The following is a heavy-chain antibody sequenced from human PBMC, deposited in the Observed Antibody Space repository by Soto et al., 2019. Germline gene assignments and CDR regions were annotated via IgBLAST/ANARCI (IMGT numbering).Heavy chain of an antibody. J-gene: IGHJ6*03. Sequence: EVQLVESGGGLVKPGGSLRLSCAASGFTFSSYSMNWVRQAPGKGLEWVSSISSSSSYIYYADSVKGRFTISRDNAKNSLYLQINRLRDEDTAVYYCARGGAGDLSSYYYYMDVWGKGTPVTVSS. D-gene: IGHD2-21*02. CDR1: GFTFSSYS. V-gene: IGHV3-21*01. CDR3: ARGGAGDLSSYYYYMDV. CDR2: ISSSSSYI.